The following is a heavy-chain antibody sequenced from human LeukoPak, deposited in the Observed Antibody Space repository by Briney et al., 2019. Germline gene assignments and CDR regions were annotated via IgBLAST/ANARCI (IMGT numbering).Heavy chain of an antibody. CDR2: IYTSGST. CDR1: GGSISSYY. V-gene: IGHV4-4*07. J-gene: IGHJ6*02. D-gene: IGHD3-10*01. CDR3: ARHVSSGSYYSYYYYYGMDV. Sequence: PSETLSLTCTVSGGSISSYYWSWIRQPAGKGLEWIGRIYTSGSTNYSPSLKSRVTMSVDTSKNQFSLKLSSVTAADTAVYYCARHVSSGSYYSYYYYYGMDVWGQGTTVTVSS.